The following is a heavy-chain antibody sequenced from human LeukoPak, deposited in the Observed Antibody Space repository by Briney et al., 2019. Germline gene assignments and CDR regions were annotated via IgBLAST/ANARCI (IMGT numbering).Heavy chain of an antibody. V-gene: IGHV4-31*03. J-gene: IGHJ3*02. CDR3: ARSTDYYDSSGYLQKIFDI. CDR1: GGSISSGGYY. CDR2: IYYSGST. Sequence: PSETLSLTCTVSGGSISSGGYYWSWIRQHPGKGLEWIGYIYYSGSTYYNPSLKSRVTISVDTSKNQFSLKLSSVTAADTAVYYCARSTDYYDSSGYLQKIFDIWGQGTMVTVSS. D-gene: IGHD3-22*01.